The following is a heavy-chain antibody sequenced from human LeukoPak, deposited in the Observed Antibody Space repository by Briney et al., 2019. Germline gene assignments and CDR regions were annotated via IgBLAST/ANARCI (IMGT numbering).Heavy chain of an antibody. CDR1: GGSISSYY. CDR2: IDYSGST. CDR3: ATAIYGWGSDYFDC. Sequence: SETLSLTCAVSGGSISSYYWTWIRQPPGKGLEWLGYIDYSGSTSYNPSLKSRVTISVDTSKNQFSLKLSSVTAADTAVYYCATAIYGWGSDYFDCWGQGTLVTVSS. J-gene: IGHJ4*02. D-gene: IGHD4-17*01. V-gene: IGHV4-59*08.